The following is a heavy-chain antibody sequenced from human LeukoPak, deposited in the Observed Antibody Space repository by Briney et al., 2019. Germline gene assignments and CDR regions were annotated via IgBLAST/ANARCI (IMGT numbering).Heavy chain of an antibody. D-gene: IGHD3-10*01. J-gene: IGHJ4*02. CDR3: TRDSQGSGTYSTDH. Sequence: PGGSLRLSCVASGFTFSSSWMSWVRQGPGKGPEWVANMNQDGSRKYYVDSVKGRFTISRDNAKNSLFLQMNGLRDEDTAVYYCTRDSQGSGTYSTDHWSQGTLVTVSS. V-gene: IGHV3-7*01. CDR2: MNQDGSRK. CDR1: GFTFSSSW.